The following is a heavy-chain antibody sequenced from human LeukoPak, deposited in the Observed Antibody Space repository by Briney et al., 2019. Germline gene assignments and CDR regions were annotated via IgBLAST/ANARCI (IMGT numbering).Heavy chain of an antibody. CDR2: IDPSDSYT. V-gene: IGHV5-10-1*01. D-gene: IGHD3-10*01. Sequence: GESLKISCKGSGYSFTSYWISWVRQMPGKGLEWMGRIDPSDSYTYYSPSFQGHVTISADKSISTAYLQWSSLKASDTAMYYCARHLWFGETRLNYYYGMDVWGKGTTVTVSS. J-gene: IGHJ6*04. CDR3: ARHLWFGETRLNYYYGMDV. CDR1: GYSFTSYW.